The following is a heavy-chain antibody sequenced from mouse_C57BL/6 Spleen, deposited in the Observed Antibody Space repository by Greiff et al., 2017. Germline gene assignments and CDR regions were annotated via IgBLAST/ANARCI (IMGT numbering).Heavy chain of an antibody. D-gene: IGHD2-2*01. V-gene: IGHV1-26*01. CDR2: INPNNGGT. CDR3: ARSALWLRRESMDY. Sequence: EVQLQQSGPELVKPGASVKISCKASGYTFTDYYMNWVKQSHGKSLEWIGDINPNNGGTSYNQKFKGKATLTVDKSSSTAYMELRSLTSEDSAVYYCARSALWLRRESMDYWGQGTSVTVSS. J-gene: IGHJ4*01. CDR1: GYTFTDYY.